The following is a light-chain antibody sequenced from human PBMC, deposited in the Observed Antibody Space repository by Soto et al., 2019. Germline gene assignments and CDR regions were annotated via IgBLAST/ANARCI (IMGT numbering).Light chain of an antibody. CDR3: SSYTSSTAYV. CDR1: STDVGGYNY. Sequence: QSALAQPSSVSGSPGQSITISCTGTSTDVGGYNYVSWYQHHPGKGPKPIIYEVNNRPSGVSDRFSGSKSGNTASLTISGLQAEDEADYYCSSYTSSTAYVFGTGTKVTV. CDR2: EVN. V-gene: IGLV2-14*01. J-gene: IGLJ1*01.